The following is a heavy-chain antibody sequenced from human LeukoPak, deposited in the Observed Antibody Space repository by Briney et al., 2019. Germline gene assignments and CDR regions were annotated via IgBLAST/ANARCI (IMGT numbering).Heavy chain of an antibody. CDR1: GAPISRFH. V-gene: IGHV4-4*09. CDR2: IYNGVPT. CDR3: VQTTGRPGFDY. Sequence: PSETLSLTCTTSGAPISRFHWSWVRQPPGKGREWIGNIYNGVPTFFNPSLKSRVTLSVDTSKTQFSLQLASVTAADTAVYYCVQTTGRPGFDYWGQGILVTVSS. D-gene: IGHD1-14*01. J-gene: IGHJ4*02.